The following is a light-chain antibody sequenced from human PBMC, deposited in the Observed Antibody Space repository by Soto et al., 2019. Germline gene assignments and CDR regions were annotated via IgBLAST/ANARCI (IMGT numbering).Light chain of an antibody. V-gene: IGKV1-5*03. CDR3: QQYDRFPYT. CDR1: QSLSYW. Sequence: DIQMTQSPSTLSASVGDTVTITCRASQSLSYWLAWYQQKPGQAPKLLIHKASTLESGVPSSFSGSGSWTEFTLTISGLQPDDFATFYCQQYDRFPYTFGQGTKLEIK. CDR2: KAS. J-gene: IGKJ2*01.